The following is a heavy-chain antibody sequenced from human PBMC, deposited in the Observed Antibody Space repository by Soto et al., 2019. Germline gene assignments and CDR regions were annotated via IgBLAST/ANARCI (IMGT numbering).Heavy chain of an antibody. CDR2: INTYNGMT. J-gene: IGHJ4*02. CDR3: AKSPRGEMATD. CDR1: GYTFINYH. Sequence: QVQLVQSGGEVKKPGASVTVSCKASGYTFINYHITWVRQAPGQGIEWMAWINTYNGMTDYAQRCQGRVTMTRDTSTSTVYMELRNLGSDDTAVYFCAKSPRGEMATDWGQGTLVTVSS. V-gene: IGHV1-18*01. D-gene: IGHD5-12*01.